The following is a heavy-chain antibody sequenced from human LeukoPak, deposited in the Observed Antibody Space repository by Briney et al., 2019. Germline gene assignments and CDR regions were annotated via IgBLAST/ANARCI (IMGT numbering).Heavy chain of an antibody. CDR2: INHSGNT. CDR3: ETSSSATIDYFYDYIDV. D-gene: IGHD2-15*01. V-gene: IGHV4-34*01. J-gene: IGHJ6*03. CDR1: GGSFSGYY. Sequence: PSETLFLTCSVNGGSFSGYYWSWIRQPPGKGLEWIGEINHSGNTNYNPSLKSRVTISGDTSKNQFSLKLSSVTAADTAVYYCETSSSATIDYFYDYIDVWGKGTTVTVSS.